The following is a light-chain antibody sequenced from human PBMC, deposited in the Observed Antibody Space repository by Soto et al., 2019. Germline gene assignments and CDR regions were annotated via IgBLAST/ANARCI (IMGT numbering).Light chain of an antibody. CDR3: QQYYSTPVT. J-gene: IGKJ3*01. V-gene: IGKV4-1*01. CDR1: QSVLYSSNNKNY. CDR2: WAS. Sequence: DIVMTQSPDSLAVSLGERATINCKSSQSVLYSSNNKNYLAWYQQKPGQPPNLLIYWASTRESGVPDRVSGSGSGTDFTLTISSLQAEDVAVYYCQQYYSTPVTFGPGTKVDIK.